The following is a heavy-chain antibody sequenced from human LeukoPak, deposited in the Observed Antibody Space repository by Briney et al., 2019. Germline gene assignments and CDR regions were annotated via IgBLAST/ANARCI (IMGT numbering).Heavy chain of an antibody. V-gene: IGHV3-23*01. CDR1: GFSFSTSG. D-gene: IGHD3-3*01. Sequence: GGSLRLSCAASGFSFSTSGMNWVRQAPGKGLEWVSSISYSSGHKYYADSVKGRFTISRDNSKNTLYLQMNSLRAEDTAVYYCAKDVYDFWSGPSDYWGQGTLVTVSS. CDR2: ISYSSGHK. CDR3: AKDVYDFWSGPSDY. J-gene: IGHJ4*02.